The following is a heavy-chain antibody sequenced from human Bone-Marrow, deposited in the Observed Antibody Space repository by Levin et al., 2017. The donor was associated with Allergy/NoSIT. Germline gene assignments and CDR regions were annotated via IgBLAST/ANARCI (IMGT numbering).Heavy chain of an antibody. D-gene: IGHD4-17*01. J-gene: IGHJ3*02. CDR2: IYHGGSI. CDR3: SRSLYGDYDAFDI. V-gene: IGHV4-30-2*01. Sequence: SQTLSLTCAVSGGSISSGGYSWSWIRQPSGQGLEWIGSIYHGGSIYYNPSLKSRVTILVDRSKNNFSLNLNSVTAADTAVYYCSRSLYGDYDAFDIWGQGKMVTVSS. CDR1: GGSISSGGYS.